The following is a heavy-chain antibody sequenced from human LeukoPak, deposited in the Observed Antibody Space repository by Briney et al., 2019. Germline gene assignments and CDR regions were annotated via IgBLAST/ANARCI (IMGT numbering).Heavy chain of an antibody. CDR3: TREGDFWDFHL. J-gene: IGHJ3*01. Sequence: GGSLRLSCAASGFTVSSNYMSWVRQAPGKGLEWVSVIYSGGSTYYADSVKGRFTISRDNSKNTLYLQMNSLRAEDTAVYYCTREGDFWDFHLWGQGTMVTVSS. V-gene: IGHV3-66*01. D-gene: IGHD3-3*01. CDR2: IYSGGST. CDR1: GFTVSSNY.